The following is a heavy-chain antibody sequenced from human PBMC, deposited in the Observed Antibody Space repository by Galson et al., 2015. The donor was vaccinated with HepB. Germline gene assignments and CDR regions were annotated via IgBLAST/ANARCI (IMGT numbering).Heavy chain of an antibody. CDR1: GFTFSSYG. J-gene: IGHJ4*02. Sequence: SLRLSCAASGFTFSSYGMHWVRQAPGKGLEWVAVISYDGSNKYYADSVKGRFTISRGNSKNTLYLQMNSLRAEDTAVYYCAKEVYDSSGFDYWGQGTLVTVSS. CDR3: AKEVYDSSGFDY. D-gene: IGHD3-22*01. V-gene: IGHV3-30*18. CDR2: ISYDGSNK.